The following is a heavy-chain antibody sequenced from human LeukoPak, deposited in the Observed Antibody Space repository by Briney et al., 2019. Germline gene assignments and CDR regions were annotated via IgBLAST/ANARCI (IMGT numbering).Heavy chain of an antibody. CDR2: IYSGGRT. J-gene: IGHJ4*02. Sequence: SGGSLRLSCAASGFSVSDNYMSWVRQAPGKGLEWVSVIYSGGRTYYADSVKGRFTISRDNSKNTLYLQMNSLRAEDTAVYYCAREGVVRGVILDYWGQGTLVTVSS. CDR1: GFSVSDNY. V-gene: IGHV3-53*01. D-gene: IGHD3-10*01. CDR3: AREGVVRGVILDY.